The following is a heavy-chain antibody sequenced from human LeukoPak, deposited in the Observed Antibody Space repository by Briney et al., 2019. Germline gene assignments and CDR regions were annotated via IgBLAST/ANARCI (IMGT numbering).Heavy chain of an antibody. J-gene: IGHJ4*02. CDR2: MFESGTT. Sequence: PLETLSLTCTVSGDSLTTYYYSWVRQTPEKGLEWIICMFESGTTVSNTSLKPRVTMSLDTSKKQFSLKLTSVTAADTAVYYCGRGAASDYWGQGILVTVST. CDR3: GRGAASDY. V-gene: IGHV4-59*01. CDR1: GDSLTTYY. D-gene: IGHD6-13*01.